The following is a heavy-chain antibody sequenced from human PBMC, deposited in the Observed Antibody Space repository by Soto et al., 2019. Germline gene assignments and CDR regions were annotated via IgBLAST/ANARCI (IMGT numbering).Heavy chain of an antibody. J-gene: IGHJ4*02. CDR1: GFPFSDHY. V-gene: IGHV3-11*06. CDR3: SRGGGGGLFDL. CDR2: ISPGTTYK. D-gene: IGHD2-21*01. Sequence: QVQLVESGGGLVEPGGSLRLSCASSGFPFSDHYMSWIRRSPGKGLEFLSYISPGTTYKNYADSVKGRFTISRDNAKSSLYPQLNGLRAEDTALYFCSRGGGGGLFDLWGQGTFVTVSS.